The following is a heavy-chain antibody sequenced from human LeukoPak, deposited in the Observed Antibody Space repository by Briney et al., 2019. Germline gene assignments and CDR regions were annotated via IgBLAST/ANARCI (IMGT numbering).Heavy chain of an antibody. CDR1: GGSFSGYY. CDR2: INHSGST. CDR3: ARSWPNVVVPAATLNWFDP. J-gene: IGHJ5*02. V-gene: IGHV4-34*01. Sequence: SETLSLTCAVYGGSFSGYYWSWIRQPSGKGLEWIGEINHSGSTNYNPSLKSRVTISVDTSKNQFSLKLSSVTAADTAVYYCARSWPNVVVPAATLNWFDPWGQGTLVTVSS. D-gene: IGHD2-2*01.